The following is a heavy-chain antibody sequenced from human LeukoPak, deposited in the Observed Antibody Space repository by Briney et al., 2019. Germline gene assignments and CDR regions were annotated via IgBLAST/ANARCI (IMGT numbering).Heavy chain of an antibody. V-gene: IGHV3-23*01. Sequence: GGSLRLSCAASGSTFSNYAMSWVRQAPGKGLEWVSGISGSGGSTYYADSVKGRFTISRDNSKNTLYLQMNSLRAEDTAVYYCATGYSSGWSGSDYWGQGTLVTVSS. D-gene: IGHD6-19*01. J-gene: IGHJ4*02. CDR2: ISGSGGST. CDR3: ATGYSSGWSGSDY. CDR1: GSTFSNYA.